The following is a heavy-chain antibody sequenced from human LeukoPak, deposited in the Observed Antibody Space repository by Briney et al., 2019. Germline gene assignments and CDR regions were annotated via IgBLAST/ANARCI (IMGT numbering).Heavy chain of an antibody. CDR3: ASSDATLGNWYFDL. V-gene: IGHV5-51*01. CDR1: GYSFTSYW. D-gene: IGHD4-23*01. Sequence: GESLKISCNGSGYSFTSYWIGWVRQMPGKGLEWMGIIYPGDSDTRYSPSFQGQVTISAEKSISTAYLQWNSLKASDTAMYYCASSDATLGNWYFDLWGRGTLVTVSS. CDR2: IYPGDSDT. J-gene: IGHJ2*01.